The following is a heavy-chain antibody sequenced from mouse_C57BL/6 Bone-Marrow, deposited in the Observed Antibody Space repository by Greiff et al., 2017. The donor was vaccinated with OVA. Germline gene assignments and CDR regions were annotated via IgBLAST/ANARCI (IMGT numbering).Heavy chain of an antibody. CDR1: GFSLSTFGMG. V-gene: IGHV8-8*01. CDR2: IWWDDDK. D-gene: IGHD1-1*01. J-gene: IGHJ4*01. CDR3: ARIAEYYGSHLAMDY. Sequence: QVTLKECGPGILQPSQTLSLTCSFSGFSLSTFGMGVGWIRQPSGKGLEWLAHIWWDDDKYYNPALKSRLTISKDTSKNQVFLKIANVDTADTATDYCARIAEYYGSHLAMDYWGQGTSVTVSS.